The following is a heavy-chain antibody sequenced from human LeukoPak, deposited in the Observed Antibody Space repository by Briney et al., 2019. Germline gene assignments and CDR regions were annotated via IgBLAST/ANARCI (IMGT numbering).Heavy chain of an antibody. CDR3: AGAEGDVVSDAFDI. V-gene: IGHV3-64*01. CDR2: ISSNGGST. J-gene: IGHJ3*02. D-gene: IGHD3-22*01. Sequence: GGSLRLSCAASGFTFSSYAMHWVRQAPGKGLEYVSAISSNGGSTYYANSVKGRFTISRDNSKNTLYLQMGSLRAEDMAVYYCAGAEGDVVSDAFDIWGQGTMVTVSS. CDR1: GFTFSSYA.